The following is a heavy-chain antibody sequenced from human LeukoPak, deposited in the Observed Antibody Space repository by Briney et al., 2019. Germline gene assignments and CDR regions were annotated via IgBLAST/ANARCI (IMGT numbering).Heavy chain of an antibody. V-gene: IGHV3-48*01. Sequence: GSLRLSCAASGFSFSTYSMNWVRQAPGKGLEWVSYISSVSSTIYYADSVKGRFTISRDNVQNSLHLQMNSLRPEDTAVYYCARPDKNSGYDLLCAFDIWGQGTMVTVSS. D-gene: IGHD5-12*01. CDR1: GFSFSTYS. J-gene: IGHJ3*02. CDR3: ARPDKNSGYDLLCAFDI. CDR2: ISSVSSTI.